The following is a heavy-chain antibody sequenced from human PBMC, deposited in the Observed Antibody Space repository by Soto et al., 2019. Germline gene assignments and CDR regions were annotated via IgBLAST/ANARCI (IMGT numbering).Heavy chain of an antibody. D-gene: IGHD5-18*01. J-gene: IGHJ6*02. Sequence: QVYLVQSGAEVRRPGDSVKVSCTAFGYILTGYSLHWVRQGPGQGLEWMGWIDPNCGDTNSAERYQGSASMTRNTSIIAAYLELTSLRSDDTAVYYCARGYGSSPKKEVRFGMAVWGQGTTISVSS. CDR2: IDPNCGDT. CDR3: ARGYGSSPKKEVRFGMAV. V-gene: IGHV1-2*02. CDR1: GYILTGYS.